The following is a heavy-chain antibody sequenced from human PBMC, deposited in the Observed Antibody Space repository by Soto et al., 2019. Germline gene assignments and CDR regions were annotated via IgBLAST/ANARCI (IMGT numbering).Heavy chain of an antibody. CDR1: GFTFSTSA. J-gene: IGHJ4*02. Sequence: GSLRLSCTSSGFTFSTSAMSWVRQAPGRGLEWVSVIYSGGSTYYADSVKGRFTISRDNSKNTLYLQMNSLRAEDTAVYYCARGEWELLPFDYWGQGTLVTVSS. CDR3: ARGEWELLPFDY. V-gene: IGHV3-53*01. CDR2: IYSGGST. D-gene: IGHD1-26*01.